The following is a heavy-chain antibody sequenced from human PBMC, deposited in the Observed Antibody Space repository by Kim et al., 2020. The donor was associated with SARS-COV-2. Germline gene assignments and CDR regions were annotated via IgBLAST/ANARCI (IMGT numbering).Heavy chain of an antibody. CDR1: GFTFSSYD. CDR2: IGTAGDT. D-gene: IGHD3-10*01. CDR3: ARVFFHRAISGYYYYYMDV. V-gene: IGHV3-13*01. Sequence: LSLTCAASGFTFSSYDMHWVRQATGKGLEWVSAIGTAGDTYYPDSVKGRFTISRENAKNSLYLQMNSLRAGDTAVYYCARVFFHRAISGYYYYYMDVWGKGTTVTVSS. J-gene: IGHJ6*03.